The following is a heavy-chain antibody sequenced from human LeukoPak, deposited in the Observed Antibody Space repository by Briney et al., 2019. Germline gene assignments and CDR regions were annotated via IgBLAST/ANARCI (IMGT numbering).Heavy chain of an antibody. Sequence: SVKVSCKASGGTFSSYAISWVRQAPGQGLEWMGRIISILGIANYAQKFQCRVTITADKSTSTAYMELSSLRSEDTAVYYCAKASDGPRLVGAIIGWFDPWGQGTLVTVSS. CDR1: GGTFSSYA. V-gene: IGHV1-69*04. J-gene: IGHJ5*02. CDR2: IISILGIA. D-gene: IGHD1-26*01. CDR3: AKASDGPRLVGAIIGWFDP.